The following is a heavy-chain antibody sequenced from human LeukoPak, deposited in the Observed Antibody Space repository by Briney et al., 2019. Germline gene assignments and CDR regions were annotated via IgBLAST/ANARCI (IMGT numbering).Heavy chain of an antibody. CDR3: ARATYYYDSSGYYLPESLDY. CDR1: GFTVRSNY. D-gene: IGHD3-22*01. V-gene: IGHV3-53*01. J-gene: IGHJ4*02. CDR2: IYSGGST. Sequence: GGSLRLSCAASGFTVRSNYMNWVRQAPGKGLEWVSVIYSGGSTSYADSVKGRFTISRDNSKNTLYLQMNSLRAEDTAVYYCARATYYYDSSGYYLPESLDYWGQGTLVTVSS.